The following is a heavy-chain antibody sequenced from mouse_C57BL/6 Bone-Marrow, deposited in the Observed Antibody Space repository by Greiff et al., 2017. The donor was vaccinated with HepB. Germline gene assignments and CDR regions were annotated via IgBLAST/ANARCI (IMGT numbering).Heavy chain of an antibody. V-gene: IGHV1-63*01. CDR2: IYPGGGYT. Sequence: QVQLQQSGAELVRPGTSVKMSCKASGYTFTNYWIGWAKQRPGHGLEWIGDIYPGGGYTNYNEKFKGKATLTADKSSSTAYMQCSSLTSEDSAIYYCARVGYGAMDYWGQGTSVTGSS. CDR1: GYTFTNYW. CDR3: ARVGYGAMDY. J-gene: IGHJ4*01. D-gene: IGHD1-1*02.